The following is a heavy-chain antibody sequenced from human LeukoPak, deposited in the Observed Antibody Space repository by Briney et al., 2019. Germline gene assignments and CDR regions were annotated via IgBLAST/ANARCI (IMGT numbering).Heavy chain of an antibody. D-gene: IGHD3-10*01. CDR1: GYTFTSYG. Sequence: ASVEVSCKASGYTFTSYGISWVRQAPGQGLEWMGWISAYNGNTNYAQKLQGRVTMTTDTSTSTAYMELRSLRSDDTAVYYCARDLRDYYGSESYLMDVWGKGTTVTISS. V-gene: IGHV1-18*01. J-gene: IGHJ6*04. CDR2: ISAYNGNT. CDR3: ARDLRDYYGSESYLMDV.